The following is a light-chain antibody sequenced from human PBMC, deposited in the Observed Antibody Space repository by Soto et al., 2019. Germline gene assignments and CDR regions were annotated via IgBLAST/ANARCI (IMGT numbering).Light chain of an antibody. CDR3: QTWGTGYAV. CDR2: LNSNGSH. J-gene: IGLJ7*01. V-gene: IGLV4-69*01. CDR1: SGHSSYA. Sequence: QSVLTQSPSASASLGASVKLTCTLSSGHSSYAIAWHQQQPEKGPRYLMKLNSNGSHSKGDGIPDRFSGSSSGAERYLTISSLQSEDEADYYCQTWGTGYAVFGGGTHLTVL.